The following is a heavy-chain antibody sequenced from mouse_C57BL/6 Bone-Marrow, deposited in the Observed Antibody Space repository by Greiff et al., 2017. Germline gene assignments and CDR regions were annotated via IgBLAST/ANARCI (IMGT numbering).Heavy chain of an antibody. V-gene: IGHV1-82*01. CDR3: ARGGYDAWFAY. Sequence: QVQLQQSGPELVKPGASVKISCKASGYAFSSSWMNWVKQRPGKGLEWIGRIYPGDGDTNYNGKFKGKATLTAAKSSSTAYMQLSSLTFEDSAVYFCARGGYDAWFAYWGQGTLVTVSA. D-gene: IGHD2-2*01. J-gene: IGHJ3*01. CDR2: IYPGDGDT. CDR1: GYAFSSSW.